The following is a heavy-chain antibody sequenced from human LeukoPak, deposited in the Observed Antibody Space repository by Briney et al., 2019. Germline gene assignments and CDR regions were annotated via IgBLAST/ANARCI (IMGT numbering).Heavy chain of an antibody. D-gene: IGHD6-19*01. CDR1: GFTFSDYY. V-gene: IGHV3-11*01. J-gene: IGHJ5*02. CDR3: AKGRQWLVHNWFDP. CDR2: ISSSGSTI. Sequence: GGSLRLSCAASGFTFSDYYMSWIRQAPGKGLEWVSYISSSGSTIYYADSVKGRFTISRDNAKNSLYLQMNSLRAEDTAVYYCAKGRQWLVHNWFDPWGQGTLVTVSS.